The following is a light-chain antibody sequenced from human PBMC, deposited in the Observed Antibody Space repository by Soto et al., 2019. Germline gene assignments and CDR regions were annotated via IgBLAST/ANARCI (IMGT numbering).Light chain of an antibody. V-gene: IGLV2-8*01. Sequence: QTVLTQPPSASWSPGQSVTISCTGTKSDIGVYDFFSWYQHHPGKAPRLIMYEVVQRPPRVPDRFSGSTSGNTASLPVSGLQAADEADSSRKSSAGRNTYVFGSGTKVTVL. J-gene: IGLJ1*01. CDR2: EVV. CDR3: KSSAGRNTYV. CDR1: KSDIGVYDF.